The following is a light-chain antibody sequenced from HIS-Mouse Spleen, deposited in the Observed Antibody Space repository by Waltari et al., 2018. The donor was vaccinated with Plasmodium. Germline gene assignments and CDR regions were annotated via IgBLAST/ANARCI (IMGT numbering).Light chain of an antibody. CDR2: KDS. V-gene: IGLV3-25*03. CDR1: ALPKQY. CDR3: QSADSSGTYVV. Sequence: SYELTQPPSVSVSPGQTARITCSGDALPKQYAYWYQQKPGQAPGLVIYKDSERPSGSPERCSGSSSGTTVTLTISGVQAEDEADYYCQSADSSGTYVVVGGGTKLTVL. J-gene: IGLJ2*01.